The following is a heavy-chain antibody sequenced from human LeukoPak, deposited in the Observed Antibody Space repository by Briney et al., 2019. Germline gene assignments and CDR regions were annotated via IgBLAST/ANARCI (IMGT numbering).Heavy chain of an antibody. CDR3: ARDRALRYFDWQRTAFVY. D-gene: IGHD3-9*01. Sequence: GGSLRLSCASSGFTFDDYGMSWVRQAPGKGLEWVSGINWNGGSTGYADSVKGRFTISRDNAKNSLYLQMNSLRAEDTALYYCARDRALRYFDWQRTAFVYWGQGTLVTVSS. CDR2: INWNGGST. J-gene: IGHJ4*02. CDR1: GFTFDDYG. V-gene: IGHV3-20*04.